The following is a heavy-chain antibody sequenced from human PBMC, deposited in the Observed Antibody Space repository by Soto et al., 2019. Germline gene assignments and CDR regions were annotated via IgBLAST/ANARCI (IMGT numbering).Heavy chain of an antibody. V-gene: IGHV4-4*07. Sequence: SEPLSLTYTVSGGSISSYYWSWIRQPAGKGLEWIGRIYTSGSTNYNPSLKSRVTMSVDTSKNQFSLKLSSVTAADTAVYYCARDGGYCSSTSCFDYYYYGMDVWGQGTTVTVSS. CDR3: ARDGGYCSSTSCFDYYYYGMDV. CDR2: IYTSGST. CDR1: GGSISSYY. D-gene: IGHD2-2*01. J-gene: IGHJ6*02.